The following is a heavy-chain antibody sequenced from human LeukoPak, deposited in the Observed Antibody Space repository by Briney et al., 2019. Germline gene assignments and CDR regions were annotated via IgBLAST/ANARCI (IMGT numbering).Heavy chain of an antibody. CDR3: ARDRVAAAGPDY. CDR1: GFTFSSYG. D-gene: IGHD6-13*01. Sequence: GGSLRLSCAASGFTFSSYGMHWVRQAPGKGLEWVSSIRQSGDITYYADSVKGRFTISRDNAKNSLYLQMNSLRAEDTAVYYCARDRVAAAGPDYWGQGTLVTVSS. V-gene: IGHV3-21*01. CDR2: IRQSGDIT. J-gene: IGHJ4*02.